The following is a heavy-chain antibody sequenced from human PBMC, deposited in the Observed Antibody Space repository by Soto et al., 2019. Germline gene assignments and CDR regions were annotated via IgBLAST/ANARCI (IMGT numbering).Heavy chain of an antibody. D-gene: IGHD2-8*01. J-gene: IGHJ3*02. CDR2: IGSVGGDT. CDR3: AKDMVNANSVWDPFDI. CDR1: GFTFRNFA. V-gene: IGHV3-23*01. Sequence: GFRGLSCASSGFTFRNFAITWVRQAPGKRLEWVSTIGSVGGDTYYADSVKGRFTIYRDDSKNTLGLQMNSLRAEDTAIYFCAKDMVNANSVWDPFDIWGQGTMVTVSS.